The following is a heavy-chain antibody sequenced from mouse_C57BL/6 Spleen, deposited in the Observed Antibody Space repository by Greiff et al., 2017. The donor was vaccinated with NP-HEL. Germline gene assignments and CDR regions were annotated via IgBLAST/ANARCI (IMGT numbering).Heavy chain of an antibody. Sequence: EVQVVESGGGLVKPGGSLKLSCAASGFTFSDYGMHWVRQAPEKGLEWVAYISSGSSTIYYADTVKGRLTISRDNAKNTLFLQMTILRSEDTAMYYCARRPTVHWYFDVWGTGTTVTVSS. CDR3: ARRPTVHWYFDV. J-gene: IGHJ1*03. D-gene: IGHD1-1*01. V-gene: IGHV5-17*01. CDR1: GFTFSDYG. CDR2: ISSGSSTI.